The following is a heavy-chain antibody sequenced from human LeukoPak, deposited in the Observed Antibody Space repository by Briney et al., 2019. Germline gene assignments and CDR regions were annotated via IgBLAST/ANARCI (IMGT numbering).Heavy chain of an antibody. D-gene: IGHD6-19*01. CDR3: ARVFRVYTTGWYYFDY. CDR2: IYTSGST. V-gene: IGHV4-61*02. J-gene: IGHJ4*02. Sequence: PSETLSLTCTVSSGSLSSGSYYWSWIRQPAGKGLERIGRIYTSGSTGYNPSLKSRVTISIHTSKNQFSLKLTSVTAADTAMYYCARVFRVYTTGWYYFDYWGQGTLVTVSS. CDR1: SGSLSSGSYY.